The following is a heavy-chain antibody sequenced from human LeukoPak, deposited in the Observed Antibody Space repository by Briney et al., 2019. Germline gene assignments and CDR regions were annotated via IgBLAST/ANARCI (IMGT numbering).Heavy chain of an antibody. CDR2: MYYSGST. CDR3: ARPYYYDSRIDP. J-gene: IGHJ5*02. D-gene: IGHD3-22*01. Sequence: SQTLSLTCTVSGGSISSGDYYWSWIRQPPGKGLEWIWYMYYSGSTYYNPSLKSRATISVDTSKNQFSLELSSVTAADTAVYYCARPYYYDSRIDPWGQGTLVTVSS. CDR1: GGSISSGDYY. V-gene: IGHV4-30-4*01.